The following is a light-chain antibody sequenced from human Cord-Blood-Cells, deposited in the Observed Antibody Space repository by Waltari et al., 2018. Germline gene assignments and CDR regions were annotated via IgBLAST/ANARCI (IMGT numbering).Light chain of an antibody. Sequence: QSALTQPASVSGSPGQSITLSCTGTSSDVGGYNYVSRYQQHPGKDPQLIIYDVSNRPSAGSNRFSGSKSGNTASLTISGLQAEDEADYYCSSYTSSSTLGVFGGGTKLTVL. CDR2: DVS. V-gene: IGLV2-14*01. CDR3: SSYTSSSTLGV. CDR1: SSDVGGYNY. J-gene: IGLJ3*02.